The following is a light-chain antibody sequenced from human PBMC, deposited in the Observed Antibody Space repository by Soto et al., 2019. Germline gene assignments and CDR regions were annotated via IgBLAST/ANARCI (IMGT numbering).Light chain of an antibody. CDR2: DVS. Sequence: QSVLTQPASVSGSPGQSITISCTGTSSDVGGYNYVSWYQHHPGKAPKLMIFDVSNRPSGVSNRFSGSKSGNTASLTISGLQPDYEADYYCSSYTTSNTRQTVFGTGTKVTVL. CDR1: SSDVGGYNY. CDR3: SSYTTSNTRQTV. J-gene: IGLJ1*01. V-gene: IGLV2-14*03.